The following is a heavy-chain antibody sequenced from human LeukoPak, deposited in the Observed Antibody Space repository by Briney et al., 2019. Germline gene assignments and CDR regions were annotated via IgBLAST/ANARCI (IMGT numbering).Heavy chain of an antibody. CDR1: GYSFTSYW. CDR2: IYPGDSDT. D-gene: IGHD4-11*01. Sequence: GESLKISCKGSGYSFTSYWIGWVRQMPGKGLEWMGIIYPGDSDTRYSPSFQGQVTISADKSTSTAYLQWSSLKASDTAMYYCARHLRITVTTKIVAAFDIWGQGTMVTVSS. CDR3: ARHLRITVTTKIVAAFDI. J-gene: IGHJ3*02. V-gene: IGHV5-51*01.